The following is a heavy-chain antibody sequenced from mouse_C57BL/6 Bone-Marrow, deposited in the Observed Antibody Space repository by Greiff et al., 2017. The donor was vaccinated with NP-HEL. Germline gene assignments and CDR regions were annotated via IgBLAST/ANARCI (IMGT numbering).Heavy chain of an antibody. J-gene: IGHJ2*01. V-gene: IGHV1-76*01. CDR2: IYPGSGNT. D-gene: IGHD2-5*01. CDR1: GYTFTDYY. CDR3: ALYSNYYFDY. Sequence: QVQLKQSGAELVRPGASVKLSCKASGYTFTDYYINWVKQRPGQGLEWIARIYPGSGNTYYNEKFKGKATLTAEKSSSTAYMQLSSLTSEDSAVYFCALYSNYYFDYWGQGTTLTVSS.